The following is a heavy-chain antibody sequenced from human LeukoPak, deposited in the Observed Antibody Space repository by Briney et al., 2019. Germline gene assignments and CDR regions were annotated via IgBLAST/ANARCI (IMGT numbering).Heavy chain of an antibody. Sequence: SETLSLTCTVSGGSFTTSSHYWGWIRQPPGKGLEWIGSLYNSGSTYYTPSLQSRVNISVETSKNQISLKLTSVTPADTAVYYCTRLTWTDADDFWGQGTLVSVSS. CDR1: GGSFTTSSHY. CDR2: LYNSGST. V-gene: IGHV4-39*01. J-gene: IGHJ4*02. D-gene: IGHD3/OR15-3a*01. CDR3: TRLTWTDADDF.